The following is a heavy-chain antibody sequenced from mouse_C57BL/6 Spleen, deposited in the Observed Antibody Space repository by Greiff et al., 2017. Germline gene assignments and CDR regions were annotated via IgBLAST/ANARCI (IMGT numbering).Heavy chain of an antibody. CDR3: TTGWLLRDY. Sequence: EVQLQQSGAELVRPGASVKLSCTASGFNIKDDYMHWVKQRPEQGLEWIGWIDPENGDTEYASKFQGKATITADTSSNTAYLQLSSLTSEDTAVYYCTTGWLLRDYWGQGTTLTVSS. V-gene: IGHV14-4*01. CDR1: GFNIKDDY. CDR2: IDPENGDT. D-gene: IGHD2-3*01. J-gene: IGHJ2*01.